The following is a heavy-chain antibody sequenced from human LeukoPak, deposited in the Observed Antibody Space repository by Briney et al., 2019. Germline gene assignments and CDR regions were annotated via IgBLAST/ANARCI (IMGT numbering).Heavy chain of an antibody. Sequence: GSLILSCAASGFTFSSYAMSWVRQTPGKGLEWVSVISASGGSTFYADSVKGRFTISRDNSKNTLYLQMNSLRAEDTAVYYCAKDGSSSSEIDYWGQGTLVTVSS. J-gene: IGHJ4*02. V-gene: IGHV3-23*01. CDR2: ISASGGST. CDR3: AKDGSSSSEIDY. CDR1: GFTFSSYA. D-gene: IGHD6-6*01.